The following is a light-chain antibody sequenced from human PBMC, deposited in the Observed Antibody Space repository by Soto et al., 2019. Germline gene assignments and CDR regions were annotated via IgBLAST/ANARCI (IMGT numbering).Light chain of an antibody. CDR2: GAS. Sequence: DIQMTQSPSSLSASVGDRVTITCRASQSIKKDINWYQQKPGKAPNLLINGASSLQSGVPSRFSGSGSGTDFTLTISNLQPEDFATYYCQQTYSTPFTFGPGTKVDIK. V-gene: IGKV1-39*01. J-gene: IGKJ3*01. CDR3: QQTYSTPFT. CDR1: QSIKKD.